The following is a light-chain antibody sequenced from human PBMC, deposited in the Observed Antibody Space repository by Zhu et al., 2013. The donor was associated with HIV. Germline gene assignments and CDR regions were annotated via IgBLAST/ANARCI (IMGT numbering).Light chain of an antibody. J-gene: IGKJ4*01. CDR2: GAS. V-gene: IGKV3-20*01. CDR3: QQYGSSPLT. CDR1: QSVGSTF. Sequence: DIVLTQSPGTLSLSPGERATLSCGASQSVGSTFLAWYQQKPGQAPRLLIYGASTRATGIPDRFSGSGSGTDFTLTISRLEPEDFAVYYCQQYGSSPLTFGGGTTLEIK.